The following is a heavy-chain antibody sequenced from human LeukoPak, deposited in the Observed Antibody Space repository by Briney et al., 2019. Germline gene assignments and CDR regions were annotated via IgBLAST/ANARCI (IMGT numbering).Heavy chain of an antibody. CDR3: AREGNYYHYMDV. J-gene: IGHJ6*03. Sequence: PGGSLRLSCAASGFTFSTYTMNWVRQAPGKGLEWVSSISGSSSYIYYADSVKGRFTISRDNAKNSLYLQMNSLRAEDTAVYYCAREGNYYHYMDVWGKGTTVTVSS. CDR1: GFTFSTYT. CDR2: ISGSSSYI. V-gene: IGHV3-21*01.